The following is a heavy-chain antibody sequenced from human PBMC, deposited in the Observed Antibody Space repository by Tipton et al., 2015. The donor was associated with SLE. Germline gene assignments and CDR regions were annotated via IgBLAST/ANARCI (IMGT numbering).Heavy chain of an antibody. V-gene: IGHV4-59*11. CDR3: ARDQAVAGSCYFDY. Sequence: TLSLTCTVSGGSISSHYWSWIRQPPGKGLEWIGYIYYSGSTNYNPSLKSRVTISVDTSKNQFSLKLSSVTAADTAVYYCARDQAVAGSCYFDYWGQGTLVTVSS. J-gene: IGHJ4*02. CDR2: IYYSGST. D-gene: IGHD6-19*01. CDR1: GGSISSHY.